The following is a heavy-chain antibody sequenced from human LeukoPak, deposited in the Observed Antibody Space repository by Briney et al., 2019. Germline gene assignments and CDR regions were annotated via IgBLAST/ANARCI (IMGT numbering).Heavy chain of an antibody. J-gene: IGHJ6*03. CDR3: ARCGIAVAGTSYYYYYMDV. CDR2: INHSGST. CDR1: GGSFSGYY. Sequence: SKTLSLTCAVCGGSFSGYYWSWIRQPPGKGLEWIGEINHSGSTNYNPSLKSRVTISVDASKNQFSLKLSSVTAADTAVYYCARCGIAVAGTSYYYYYMDVWGKGTTVTVSS. D-gene: IGHD6-13*01. V-gene: IGHV4-34*01.